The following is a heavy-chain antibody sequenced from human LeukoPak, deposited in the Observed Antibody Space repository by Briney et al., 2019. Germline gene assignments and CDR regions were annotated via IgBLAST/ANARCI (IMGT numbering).Heavy chain of an antibody. CDR1: GASISSTTYY. CDR2: VHYSGST. Sequence: LSETLSLTCTVSGASISSTTYYWGWIRQPPGKGLEWIGSVHYSGSTYYNPSLESRVTISIDTSKNQFSLKLSSVTAADTAVYYCARSARFLEWLLEGEGSTDFDYWGQGTLVTVSS. V-gene: IGHV4-39*07. CDR3: ARSARFLEWLLEGEGSTDFDY. J-gene: IGHJ4*02. D-gene: IGHD3-3*01.